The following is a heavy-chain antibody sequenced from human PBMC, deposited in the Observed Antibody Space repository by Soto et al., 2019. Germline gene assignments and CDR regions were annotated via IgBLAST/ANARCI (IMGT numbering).Heavy chain of an antibody. CDR3: ANLIDGLSGWCNFFDS. CDR2: ITGGGGST. V-gene: IGHV3-23*01. Sequence: PGGSLRLSCAASGFTFSSYAMSWVRQAPGKGLEWVSAITGGGGSTYYADSVRGRFTISRDNSKNTVYLQMNSLRAEDTAVYYCANLIDGLSGWCNFFDSWGQGTLVTVSS. CDR1: GFTFSSYA. D-gene: IGHD6-19*01. J-gene: IGHJ4*02.